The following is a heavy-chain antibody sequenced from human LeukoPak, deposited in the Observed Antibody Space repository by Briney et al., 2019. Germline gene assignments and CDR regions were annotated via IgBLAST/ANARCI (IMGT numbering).Heavy chain of an antibody. D-gene: IGHD4-17*01. Sequence: SETLSLTSGVSGTSFTSDTWSRIRQTPGKGLEWIGEVNHSGYTNMNPSLKSRVTISVDTSKNQFSLMMTSVTAADTAVYFCARMTTGHDYWGQGILVTVSS. CDR3: ARMTTGHDY. V-gene: IGHV4-34*01. CDR2: VNHSGYT. J-gene: IGHJ4*02. CDR1: GTSFTSDT.